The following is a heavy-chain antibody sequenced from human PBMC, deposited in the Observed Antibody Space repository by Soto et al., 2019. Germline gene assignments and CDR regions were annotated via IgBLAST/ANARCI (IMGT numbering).Heavy chain of an antibody. CDR3: ARGKKNYVDY. CDR1: GGSVSSGSYY. J-gene: IGHJ4*02. V-gene: IGHV4-61*01. Sequence: SETLSLTCTVSGGSVSSGSYYWSWIRQPPGKGLEWIGYIYYSGSTNYNPSLKSRVTISIDTSKNQFSLKLSSVTAADTAVYYCARGKKNYVDYWGQGTLVTVSS. CDR2: IYYSGST.